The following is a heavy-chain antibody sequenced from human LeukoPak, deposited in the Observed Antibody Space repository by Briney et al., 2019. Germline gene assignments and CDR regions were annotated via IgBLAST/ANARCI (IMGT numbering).Heavy chain of an antibody. Sequence: GGSLRLSCAACGFTFSHYSIDWVRQAPGKGLERVASITSSSSHIYYADSVKGRFTISRDNAKNEVYLQMNSLRADDTAIYYCARVMMGATVTTFHYYCMDVWGVGTTVTVSS. J-gene: IGHJ6*03. CDR2: ITSSSSHI. V-gene: IGHV3-21*01. CDR1: GFTFSHYS. D-gene: IGHD4-11*01. CDR3: ARVMMGATVTTFHYYCMDV.